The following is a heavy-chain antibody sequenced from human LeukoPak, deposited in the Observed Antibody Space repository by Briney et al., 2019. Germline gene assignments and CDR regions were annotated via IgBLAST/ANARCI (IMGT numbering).Heavy chain of an antibody. Sequence: PGGSLRLSCTASGSTFSSDAMTWVRQAPGKGLEWLSSITGSGDATYYADYVKGRFTISRDNSKNTLYLQMNSLRAEDTAVYYCARDGRDCSSTSCYADYWGQGTLVTVSS. D-gene: IGHD2-2*01. CDR2: ITGSGDAT. CDR1: GSTFSSDA. J-gene: IGHJ4*02. V-gene: IGHV3-23*01. CDR3: ARDGRDCSSTSCYADY.